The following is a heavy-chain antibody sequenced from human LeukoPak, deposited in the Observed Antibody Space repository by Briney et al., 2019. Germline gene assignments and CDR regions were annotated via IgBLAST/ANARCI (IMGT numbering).Heavy chain of an antibody. Sequence: GRSLRLSCVASGFTFSSHAMHWVRQAPGKGLEWVAVTSYDGSNKYYADSVKGRFTTSRDNSKNTLYLQMNSLRGDDTAVYYCARDYSSHGGSSVIPCDYWGQGTLVTVSS. CDR2: TSYDGSNK. CDR3: ARDYSSHGGSSVIPCDY. J-gene: IGHJ4*02. V-gene: IGHV3-30*03. D-gene: IGHD4-23*01. CDR1: GFTFSSHA.